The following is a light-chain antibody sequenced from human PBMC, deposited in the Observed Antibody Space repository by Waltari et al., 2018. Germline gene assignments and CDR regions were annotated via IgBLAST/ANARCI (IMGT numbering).Light chain of an antibody. J-gene: IGLJ2*01. Sequence: SSELTQDPAVSVALGQTVTITCQGASLRRFSASWYQQRPGQAPILIFYGQDNRPSGIPDRFSGSTSGDTASLTITGAQAEDEADYYCHSRDTFSTRVFGGGTRLTV. V-gene: IGLV3-19*01. CDR1: SLRRFS. CDR2: GQD. CDR3: HSRDTFSTRV.